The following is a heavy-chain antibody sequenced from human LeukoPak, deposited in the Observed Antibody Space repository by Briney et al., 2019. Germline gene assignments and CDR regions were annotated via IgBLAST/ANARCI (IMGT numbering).Heavy chain of an antibody. J-gene: IGHJ5*02. D-gene: IGHD2-2*01. CDR2: INSDGSST. V-gene: IGHV3-74*01. CDR3: ARGYCSSTSCSNWFDP. Sequence: PGGSLRLSCAASGFTFSSNWMHWVRQAPGKGLVWVSRINSDGSSTSYADSVKGRFTISRDNAKNTLYLQMNSLRAEDTAVYYYARGYCSSTSCSNWFDPWGQGTLVTVSS. CDR1: GFTFSSNW.